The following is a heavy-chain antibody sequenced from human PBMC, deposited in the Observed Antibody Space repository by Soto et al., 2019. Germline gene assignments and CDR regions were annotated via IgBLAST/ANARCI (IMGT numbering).Heavy chain of an antibody. J-gene: IGHJ5*02. CDR2: IYYSGST. Sequence: TSETLSLTCTVSGGSISSYYWSWIRQPPGKGLEWIGYIYYSGSTKYNPSLKSRVTISVDTSKNQFSLKLSSVTAADTAVYYCARHRSWNYGVWFDPWGQGTLVTVS. D-gene: IGHD1-7*01. CDR3: ARHRSWNYGVWFDP. V-gene: IGHV4-59*08. CDR1: GGSISSYY.